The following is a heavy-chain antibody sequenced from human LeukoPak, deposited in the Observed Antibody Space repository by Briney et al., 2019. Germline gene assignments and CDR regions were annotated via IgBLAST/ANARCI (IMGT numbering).Heavy chain of an antibody. CDR1: GFTVSSNY. CDR2: IYSGGST. CDR3: ARDYREKGFDP. V-gene: IGHV3-53*01. J-gene: IGHJ5*02. Sequence: PGGSLRLSCAASGFTVSSNYMSWVRQAPGKGLEWVSVIYSGGSTYYADSVKGRFTISRDNSKNTLHLQMNSLRAEDTAVYYCARDYREKGFDPWGQGTLVTVSS. D-gene: IGHD5-24*01.